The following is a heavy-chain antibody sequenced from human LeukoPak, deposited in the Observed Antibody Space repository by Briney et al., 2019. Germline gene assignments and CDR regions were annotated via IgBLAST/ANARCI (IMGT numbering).Heavy chain of an antibody. CDR3: ARGRNYYDSSGYYRS. D-gene: IGHD3-22*01. J-gene: IGHJ5*02. V-gene: IGHV4-34*01. Sequence: SETLSLTCAVYGGSFSGYYWSWIRQPPGKGLEWIGEINHSGSTNYNPSLKSRVTISVDTSKNQFSLKLSSVTAADTAVYYCARGRNYYDSSGYYRSWGQGTLVTVSS. CDR1: GGSFSGYY. CDR2: INHSGST.